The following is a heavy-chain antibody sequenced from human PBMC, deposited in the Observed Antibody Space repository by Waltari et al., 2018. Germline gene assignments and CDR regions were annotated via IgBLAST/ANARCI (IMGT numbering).Heavy chain of an antibody. D-gene: IGHD3-22*01. Sequence: QLQLQESGPGLVKPSETLSLTCTVSGGSISSSSYYWGWIRQPPGKGLEWIGSIYYSGSTYYNPSLKSRVTISVDTSKNQFSLKLSSVTAADTAVYYCAKSYYDSSGCFDYWGQGTLVTVSS. J-gene: IGHJ4*02. CDR2: IYYSGST. CDR3: AKSYYDSSGCFDY. CDR1: GGSISSSSYY. V-gene: IGHV4-39*01.